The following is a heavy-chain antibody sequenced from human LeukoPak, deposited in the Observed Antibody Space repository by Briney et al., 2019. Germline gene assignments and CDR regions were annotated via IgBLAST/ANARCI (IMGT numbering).Heavy chain of an antibody. J-gene: IGHJ6*02. CDR1: GFTFSSYG. CDR3: ANLDGMDV. Sequence: GGSLRLSCAASGFTFSSYGMHWVRQAPGKGLEWVAVISYDGSNKYYADSVKGRFTISRDNSKNTLYLQMNSLRAEDTAVFYCANLDGMDVWGQGTTVTVSS. V-gene: IGHV3-30*18. CDR2: ISYDGSNK.